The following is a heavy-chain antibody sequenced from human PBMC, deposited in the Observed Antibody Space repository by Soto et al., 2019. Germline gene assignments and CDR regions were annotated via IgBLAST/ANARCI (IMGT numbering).Heavy chain of an antibody. CDR1: GGSISSGGYY. D-gene: IGHD4-17*01. CDR2: IYYSGST. J-gene: IGHJ6*03. CDR3: ARKPGDYSFYYRYYYMDV. V-gene: IGHV4-31*03. Sequence: SETLSLTCTVSGGSISSGGYYWSWIRQHPGKGLEWIGYIYYSGSTYYNPSLKSRVTISVDTSKNQFSLKLSSVTAADTAVYYCARKPGDYSFYYRYYYMDVWGKGTTVTVSS.